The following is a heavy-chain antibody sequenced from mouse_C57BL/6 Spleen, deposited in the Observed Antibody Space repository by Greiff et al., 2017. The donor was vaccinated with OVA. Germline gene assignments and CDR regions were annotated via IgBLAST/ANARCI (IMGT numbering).Heavy chain of an antibody. CDR2: IDPSDSYT. V-gene: IGHV1-69*01. Sequence: VQLQQSGAELVMPGASVKLSCKASGYTFTSYWMHWVKQRPGQGLEWIGEIDPSDSYTNYNQKFKGKSTLTVDKSSSTAYMQLSSLTSEDSAVYYCARDWGNDGRVFDYWGQGTTLTVSS. D-gene: IGHD4-1*01. J-gene: IGHJ2*01. CDR3: ARDWGNDGRVFDY. CDR1: GYTFTSYW.